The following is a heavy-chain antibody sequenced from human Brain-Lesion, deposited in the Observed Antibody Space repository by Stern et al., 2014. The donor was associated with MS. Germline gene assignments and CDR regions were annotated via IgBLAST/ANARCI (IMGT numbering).Heavy chain of an antibody. D-gene: IGHD3-10*01. CDR1: GASISNTQW. V-gene: IGHV4-4*02. CDR2: IYQSGRA. CDR3: ARDPRRGGLSGYYHGMDV. J-gene: IGHJ6*02. Sequence: VQLVESGPGLVKPSGTLSLTCAVSGASISNTQWWTWVRQSPGKGLEWIGEIYQSGRANYNPSLRSRVTISVDRSKNSFPLKLNSVTAADTAVYYCARDPRRGGLSGYYHGMDVWGQGTTVTVSS.